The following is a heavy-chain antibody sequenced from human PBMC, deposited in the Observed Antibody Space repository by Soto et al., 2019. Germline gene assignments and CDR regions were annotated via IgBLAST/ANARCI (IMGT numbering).Heavy chain of an antibody. CDR3: ARDRRYCSSTSCYDRWFDP. J-gene: IGHJ5*02. CDR2: TYYRSKWYN. D-gene: IGHD2-2*01. V-gene: IGHV6-1*01. Sequence: SQPLSLTCAISGDSVSSNSAAWNWIRQSPSRGLEWLGRTYYRSKWYNDYAVSVKSRITINPDTSKNQFSLQLNSVTPEDTAVYYCARDRRYCSSTSCYDRWFDPWGQGTLVTVS. CDR1: GDSVSSNSAA.